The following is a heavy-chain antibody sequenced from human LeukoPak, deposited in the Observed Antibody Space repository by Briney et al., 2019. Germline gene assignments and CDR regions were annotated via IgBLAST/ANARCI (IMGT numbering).Heavy chain of an antibody. J-gene: IGHJ3*02. CDR3: TGMWIQLWLSSEAFDI. Sequence: GGSLRLSCAASGFTFSGSAMHWVRQASGKGLEWVGRIRSKANSYATAYAASVKGRITISRDDSKNTAYLQMNSLKTEDTAVYYCTGMWIQLWLSSEAFDIWGQGTMVTVSS. CDR2: IRSKANSYAT. D-gene: IGHD5-18*01. V-gene: IGHV3-73*01. CDR1: GFTFSGSA.